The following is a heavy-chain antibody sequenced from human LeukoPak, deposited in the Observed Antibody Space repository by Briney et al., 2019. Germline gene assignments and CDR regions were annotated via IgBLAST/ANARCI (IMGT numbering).Heavy chain of an antibody. CDR3: ARDRSGLHYFDY. CDR2: IWYDGSNK. V-gene: IGHV3-33*01. CDR1: GFIFRNFG. Sequence: GGSLRLCCAASGFIFRNFGMHWDRQAPGKGLEWVAVIWYDGSNKYYADSVKGRFTTSRDNSKNMLFLQMNSLRAEDTAVYYCARDRSGLHYFDYWGQGTLVTVSS. D-gene: IGHD5-12*01. J-gene: IGHJ4*02.